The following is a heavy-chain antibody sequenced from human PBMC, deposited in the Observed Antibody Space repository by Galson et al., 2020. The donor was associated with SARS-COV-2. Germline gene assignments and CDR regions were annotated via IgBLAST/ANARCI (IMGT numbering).Heavy chain of an antibody. V-gene: IGHV3-21*01. Sequence: GGSLRLSCAASGLTFSSYSMNWVRQAPGKGLEWVSSISSSSSYIYYADSVKGRFTISRDNAKNSLYLQMNSLRAEDTAVYYCARTTYYYDCSGYTNWLDPWGQGTLVTGSS. J-gene: IGHJ5*02. CDR2: ISSSSSYI. CDR1: GLTFSSYS. D-gene: IGHD3-22*01. CDR3: ARTTYYYDCSGYTNWLDP.